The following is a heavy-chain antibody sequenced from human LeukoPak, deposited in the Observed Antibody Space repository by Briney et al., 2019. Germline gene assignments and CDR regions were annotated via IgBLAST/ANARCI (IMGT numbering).Heavy chain of an antibody. V-gene: IGHV3-30*02. J-gene: IGHJ4*02. CDR1: GFTFSSYG. D-gene: IGHD5-18*01. CDR3: AKRGNVDTAMVKDY. Sequence: GGSLRLSCAASGFTFSSYGMHWVRQAPGKGLEWVAFIRYGGSNKYYADSVKGRFTISRDNSKKTLSLQMNSLRAEDTAVYYCAKRGNVDTAMVKDYWGQGTLVTVSS. CDR2: IRYGGSNK.